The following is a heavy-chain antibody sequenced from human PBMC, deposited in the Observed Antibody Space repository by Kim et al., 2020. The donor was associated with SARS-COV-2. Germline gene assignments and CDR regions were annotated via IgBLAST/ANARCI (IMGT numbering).Heavy chain of an antibody. J-gene: IGHJ4*02. CDR2: IYDTGRT. Sequence: SETLSLTCTVSDDSIRSGNFYWSWIRQPPGKGLEWIGYIYDTGRTDYNPSLKSRVAISMDKSKRQFSLNLSSVTAADTAVYYCKRGSVTPDSGYWGPGTLVTVSS. CDR1: DDSIRSGNFY. CDR3: KRGSVTPDSGY. V-gene: IGHV4-61*01. D-gene: IGHD4-17*01.